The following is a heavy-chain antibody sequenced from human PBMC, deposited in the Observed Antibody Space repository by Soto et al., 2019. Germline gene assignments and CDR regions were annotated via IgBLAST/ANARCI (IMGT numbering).Heavy chain of an antibody. D-gene: IGHD1-26*01. CDR1: SGSLSNYY. J-gene: IGHJ4*02. CDR3: ARGSLGPDY. V-gene: IGHV4-4*07. CDR2: IFPTGNT. Sequence: PSETLSLTCTVSSGSLSNYYWSWIRQPAGKGLEWIGRIFPTGNTDYNPSLRSRVTMSVDTSKNQFSLKLNSVTAADTAVYYCARGSLGPDYGGRGTLVT.